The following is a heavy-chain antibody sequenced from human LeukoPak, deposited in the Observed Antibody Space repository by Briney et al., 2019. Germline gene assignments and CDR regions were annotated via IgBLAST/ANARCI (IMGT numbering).Heavy chain of an antibody. J-gene: IGHJ6*03. V-gene: IGHV4-39*01. CDR1: GGSISSSSYY. CDR3: ARRNIVVVPAAPHYYYYYYMDV. D-gene: IGHD2-2*01. Sequence: PSETLSLTCTVSGGSISSSSYYWGWIRQPPGKGLEWIGSIYYSGSTYYNPSLKSRVAISVDTSKNQFSLKLSSVTAADTAVYYCARRNIVVVPAAPHYYYYYYMDVWGKRTTVTVSS. CDR2: IYYSGST.